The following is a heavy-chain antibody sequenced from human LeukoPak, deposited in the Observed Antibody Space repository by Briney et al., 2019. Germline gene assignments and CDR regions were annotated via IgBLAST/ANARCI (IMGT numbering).Heavy chain of an antibody. CDR3: AREALYYYYGMDV. Sequence: ASVKVSCKASGYTFTGYYMHWVRQAPGQGLEWMGWINPNSGGTNYAQKFQGRVTMTRDTSISTAYMELSRLRCDDTAVYYCAREALYYYYGMDVWGQGTTVTVSS. CDR2: INPNSGGT. J-gene: IGHJ6*02. V-gene: IGHV1-2*02. CDR1: GYTFTGYY.